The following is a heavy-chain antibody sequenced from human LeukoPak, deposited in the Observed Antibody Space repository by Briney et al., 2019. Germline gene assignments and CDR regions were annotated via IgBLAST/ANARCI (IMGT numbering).Heavy chain of an antibody. CDR1: GFTFSSYW. V-gene: IGHV3-74*01. J-gene: IGHJ4*02. D-gene: IGHD3-22*01. Sequence: GGSLRLSCAASGFTFSSYWMHWVRQAPGKGLVWVSRINTDGSSTSYADSVKGRFTISRDNSKNTLYLQMNSLRAEDTAVYYCAKLEAVATMIVVVPGYFDYWGQGTLVTVSS. CDR3: AKLEAVATMIVVVPGYFDY. CDR2: INTDGSST.